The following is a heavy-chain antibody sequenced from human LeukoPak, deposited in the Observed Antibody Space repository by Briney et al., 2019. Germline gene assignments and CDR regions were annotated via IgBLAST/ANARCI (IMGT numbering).Heavy chain of an antibody. CDR2: ISSSGSTI. Sequence: PGGSLRLSCAASGFTFSSYSIDWVRQAPGKGLEWLSYISSSGSTIYYADSVKGRFTISRDNAKNSVYLQMNSLRAEDTAVYYCARVWSSGYTKDYWGQGTLVTVSS. CDR3: ARVWSSGYTKDY. CDR1: GFTFSSYS. J-gene: IGHJ4*02. V-gene: IGHV3-48*04. D-gene: IGHD3-22*01.